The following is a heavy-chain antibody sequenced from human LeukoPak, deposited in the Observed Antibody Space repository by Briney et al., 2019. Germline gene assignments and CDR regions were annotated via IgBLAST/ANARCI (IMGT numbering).Heavy chain of an antibody. J-gene: IGHJ6*03. CDR1: GGSISSYY. D-gene: IGHD6-6*01. CDR2: IYYSGST. CDR3: ARGLRAVAARYYYYYYMDV. Sequence: SETLSLTCTVSGGSISSYYWSWIRQPPGKGLEWIGYIYYSGSTNYNPSLKSRVTISVDTSKNQFSLKLSSVTAADTAVYYCARGLRAVAARYYYYYYMDVWGKGTTVTVSS. V-gene: IGHV4-59*12.